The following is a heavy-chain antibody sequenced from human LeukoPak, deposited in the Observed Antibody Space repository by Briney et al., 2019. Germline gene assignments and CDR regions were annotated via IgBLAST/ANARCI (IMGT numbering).Heavy chain of an antibody. Sequence: GGSLRLSCAASGFTFGSYAMHWVRQAPGKGLEWVAVISYDGSNKYYADSVKGRFTISRDNSKNTLYLQMNSLRAEDTAVYYCARPNCSSTSCLNWFDPWGQGTLVTVSS. J-gene: IGHJ5*02. V-gene: IGHV3-30*04. CDR2: ISYDGSNK. D-gene: IGHD2-2*01. CDR1: GFTFGSYA. CDR3: ARPNCSSTSCLNWFDP.